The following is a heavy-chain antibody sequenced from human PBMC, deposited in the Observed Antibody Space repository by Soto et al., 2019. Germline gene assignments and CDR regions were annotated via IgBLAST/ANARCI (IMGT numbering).Heavy chain of an antibody. CDR3: ARSGYCSSTSCSGAFDI. Sequence: ASVKVSCKASGYTFTSYGISWVRQAPGQGLEWMGRISAFNGNTNYAQKLQGRVTMTADTSTSTAYMELSSLRSEDTAVYYCARSGYCSSTSCSGAFDIWGQGTMVTVSS. J-gene: IGHJ3*02. V-gene: IGHV1-18*01. CDR2: ISAFNGNT. D-gene: IGHD2-2*03. CDR1: GYTFTSYG.